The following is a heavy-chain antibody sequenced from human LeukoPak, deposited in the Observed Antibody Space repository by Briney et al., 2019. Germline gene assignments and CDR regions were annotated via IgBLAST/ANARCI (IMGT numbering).Heavy chain of an antibody. D-gene: IGHD6-25*01. CDR1: GGSISSGSYY. J-gene: IGHJ4*02. CDR3: ARDNRSGYDGAYYFDY. Sequence: SETLSLTCTVSGGSISSGSYYWSWIRQPAGKGLEWIGRIYTSGSTYYNPSLKSRVTISVDTSKNQFSLKLSSVTAADTAVYYCARDNRSGYDGAYYFDYWGRGTLVTVSS. V-gene: IGHV4-61*02. CDR2: IYTSGST.